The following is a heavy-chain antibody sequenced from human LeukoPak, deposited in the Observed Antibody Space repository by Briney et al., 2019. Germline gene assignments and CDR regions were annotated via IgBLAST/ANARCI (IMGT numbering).Heavy chain of an antibody. Sequence: PSQTLSLTCAVSGGSNSSGGYSWSWIRQPPGKGLEWIGYIYHSGSTYYNPSLKSRVTISVDRSKNQFSLKLSSVTAADTAVYYCARGYGSGSFFDYWGQGTLVTVSS. CDR3: ARGYGSGSFFDY. CDR2: IYHSGST. V-gene: IGHV4-30-2*01. D-gene: IGHD3-10*01. J-gene: IGHJ4*02. CDR1: GGSNSSGGYS.